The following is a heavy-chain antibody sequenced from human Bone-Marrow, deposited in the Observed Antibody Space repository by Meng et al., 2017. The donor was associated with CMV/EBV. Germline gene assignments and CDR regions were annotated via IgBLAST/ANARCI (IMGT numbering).Heavy chain of an antibody. J-gene: IGHJ4*02. Sequence: GESLKIYCAASGFTFSSYWMTWVRQAPGKGLEWVANIKQDGSEKYYVDSVKGRFTISRDNAKNSLYLQMNSLRAEDTAVYYCARWRGSTSLDYWGQGTLVTVSS. CDR1: GFTFSSYW. V-gene: IGHV3-7*01. D-gene: IGHD2-2*01. CDR2: IKQDGSEK. CDR3: ARWRGSTSLDY.